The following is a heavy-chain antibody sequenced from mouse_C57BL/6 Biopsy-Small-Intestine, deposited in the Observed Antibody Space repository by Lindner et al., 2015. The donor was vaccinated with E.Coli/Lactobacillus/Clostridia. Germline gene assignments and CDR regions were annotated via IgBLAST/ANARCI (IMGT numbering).Heavy chain of an antibody. CDR1: GYTFTSYY. D-gene: IGHD4-1*01. CDR3: ARGDWDEGYFDV. V-gene: IGHV1-66*01. Sequence: VQLQESGPELVKPGASVKISCKASGYTFTSYYIHWVKQRPGQGLEWIGWIYPGSGNTKYNEKFKGKATLTADTSSSTAYMQLSGLTSEDSAVYYCARGDWDEGYFDVWGTGTTVTVSS. CDR2: IYPGSGNT. J-gene: IGHJ1*03.